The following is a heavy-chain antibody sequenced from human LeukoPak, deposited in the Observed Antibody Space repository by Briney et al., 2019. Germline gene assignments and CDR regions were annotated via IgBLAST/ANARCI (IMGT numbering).Heavy chain of an antibody. J-gene: IGHJ6*03. V-gene: IGHV4-34*01. CDR1: GGSFSGYY. Sequence: PSETLSLTCAVYGGSFSGYYWSWIRQSPGKGLEWIGEINHSGSTNYNPSLESRVTISVDTSKNQFSLKLSSVTAADTAVYYCAREYCSSTSCYLYYMDVWGKGTTVTVSS. CDR2: INHSGST. D-gene: IGHD2-2*01. CDR3: AREYCSSTSCYLYYMDV.